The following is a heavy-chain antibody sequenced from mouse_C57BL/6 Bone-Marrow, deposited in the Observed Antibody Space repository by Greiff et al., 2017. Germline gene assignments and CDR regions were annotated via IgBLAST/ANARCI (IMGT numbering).Heavy chain of an antibody. CDR1: GYTFTSYW. CDR3: APSVYGSSLAY. Sequence: QVQLQQPGAELVKPGASVKLSCKASGYTFTSYWMQWVKQRPGQGLEWIGEIDPSDSYTNYNQKFKGKATLTVDTSSSTAYMQLSSLTSEDSAVYYCAPSVYGSSLAYWGQGTLVTVSA. V-gene: IGHV1-50*01. J-gene: IGHJ3*01. CDR2: IDPSDSYT. D-gene: IGHD1-1*01.